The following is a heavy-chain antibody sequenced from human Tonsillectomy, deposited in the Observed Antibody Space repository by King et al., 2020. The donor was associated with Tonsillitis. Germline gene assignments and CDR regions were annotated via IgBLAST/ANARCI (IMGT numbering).Heavy chain of an antibody. Sequence: QLVQSGTEVKTPGASVKVSCKASGYTFIDYYIHWVRQAPGQGLEWMGWINPDSGGTNYAQKFQGRVTMTRDTSITTGYMELSRLRSDDTAVYYCARVDLRGYAFDIWGRGTMVTVSS. D-gene: IGHD2-2*03. J-gene: IGHJ3*02. CDR1: GYTFIDYY. CDR3: ARVDLRGYAFDI. CDR2: INPDSGGT. V-gene: IGHV1-2*02.